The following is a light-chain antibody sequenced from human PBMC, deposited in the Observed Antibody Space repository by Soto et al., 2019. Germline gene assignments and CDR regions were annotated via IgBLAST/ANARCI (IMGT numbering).Light chain of an antibody. Sequence: QSALTQPASVSGSPGQSITISCTGTSSDVGGYNYVSWYQQHPGKAPKLMIYDVSNRPSVVSNRFSGSKSGNTASLTISGLQAEDEADYYCSSYTSSSSLVVFCGGTKLTVL. CDR1: SSDVGGYNY. V-gene: IGLV2-14*01. CDR2: DVS. CDR3: SSYTSSSSLVV. J-gene: IGLJ2*01.